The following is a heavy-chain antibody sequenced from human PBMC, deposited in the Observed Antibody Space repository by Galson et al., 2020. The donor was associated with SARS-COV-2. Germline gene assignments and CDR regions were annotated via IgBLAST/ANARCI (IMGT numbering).Heavy chain of an antibody. J-gene: IGHJ4*02. CDR2: IYSGGST. D-gene: IGHD6-19*01. CDR3: ARDEHSSGWYANDY. CDR1: GFTVSSNY. V-gene: IGHV3-53*04. Sequence: QLGESLKISCAASGFTVSSNYMSWVRQAPGKGLEWVSVIYSGGSTYYADSVKGRFTISRHNSKNTLYLQMNSLRAEDTAVYYCARDEHSSGWYANDYWGQGTLVTVSS.